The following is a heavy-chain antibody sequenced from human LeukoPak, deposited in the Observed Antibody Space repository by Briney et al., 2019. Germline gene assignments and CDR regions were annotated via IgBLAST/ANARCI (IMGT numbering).Heavy chain of an antibody. CDR2: ISGSGGST. CDR1: GFTFSSYA. CDR3: GWGGAYYYYYYGMDV. D-gene: IGHD3-10*01. Sequence: GGSLRLSCAASGFTFSSYAMSWVRQAPGKGLEWVSAISGSGGSTYYADSVKGRFTISRDNSKNTLYLQMNSLRAEDTAVYYCGWGGAYYYYYYGMDVWGQGTTVTVSS. J-gene: IGHJ6*02. V-gene: IGHV3-23*01.